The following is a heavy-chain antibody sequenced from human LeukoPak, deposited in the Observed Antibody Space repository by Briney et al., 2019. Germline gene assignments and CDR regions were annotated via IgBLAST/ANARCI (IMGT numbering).Heavy chain of an antibody. D-gene: IGHD3-22*01. Sequence: PSETLRLTCTASGGSISSYYMSWVRLPQGKGLEWVGCIYYSGSTNYYPSPKNRVTILVDAYTNQFSLQLISVPAADKATVYCARFHDRSGYNRRYFDYWGQGTLVTVSS. V-gene: IGHV4-59*01. CDR2: IYYSGST. CDR1: GGSISSYY. J-gene: IGHJ4*02. CDR3: ARFHDRSGYNRRYFDY.